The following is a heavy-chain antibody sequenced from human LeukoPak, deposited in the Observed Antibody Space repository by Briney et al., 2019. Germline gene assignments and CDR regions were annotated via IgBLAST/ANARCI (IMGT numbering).Heavy chain of an antibody. CDR3: ARDAVAGTGFDY. Sequence: GESLRLSCAASGFTFSSYAMSWVRQAPGKGLEWVAVIWYDGSNKYYADSVKGRFTISRDNSKNTLYLQMNSLRAEDTAVYYCARDAVAGTGFDYWGQGTLVTVSS. CDR2: IWYDGSNK. J-gene: IGHJ4*02. D-gene: IGHD6-19*01. CDR1: GFTFSSYA. V-gene: IGHV3-33*08.